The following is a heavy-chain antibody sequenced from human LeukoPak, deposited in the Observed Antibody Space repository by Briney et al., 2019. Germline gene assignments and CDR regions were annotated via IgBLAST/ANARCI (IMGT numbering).Heavy chain of an antibody. V-gene: IGHV3-30-3*01. Sequence: PGRSLRLSCAASGVTFSSYAMHWVRQAPGEGLEWGAVISYDGSNKYYADSVKGRFTISRDNSKNTLYLQMNSLRAEDTAVYYCATKPGYYDFWSGDDAFDIWGQGTMVTVSS. CDR1: GVTFSSYA. J-gene: IGHJ3*02. CDR3: ATKPGYYDFWSGDDAFDI. D-gene: IGHD3-3*01. CDR2: ISYDGSNK.